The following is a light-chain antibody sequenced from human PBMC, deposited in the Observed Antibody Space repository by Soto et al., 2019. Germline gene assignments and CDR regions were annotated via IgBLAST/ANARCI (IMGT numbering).Light chain of an antibody. CDR1: SSDIGAYNY. CDR3: SSYTSSSTVV. V-gene: IGLV2-14*01. Sequence: QSALTQPASVPGSPGQSITVSCTGTSSDIGAYNYVSWYQQHPGKAPKLMIYEVSHRPSGVSNRFSGSKSDNTASLTISGLQAEDEADYYCSSYTSSSTVVFGGGTKLTVL. CDR2: EVS. J-gene: IGLJ2*01.